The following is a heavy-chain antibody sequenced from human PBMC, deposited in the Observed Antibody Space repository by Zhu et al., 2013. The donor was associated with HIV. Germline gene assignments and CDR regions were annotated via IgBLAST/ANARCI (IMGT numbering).Heavy chain of an antibody. CDR2: ISAYNGNT. CDR1: GYTFTSYG. D-gene: IGHD3-22*01. CDR3: ASSWKEDYYEGLVRDDAFDI. Sequence: QVQLVQSGAEVKKPGASVKVSCKASGYTFTSYGISWVRQAPGQGLEWMGWISAYNGNTNYAQKLQGRVTMTTDTSTSTAYMELRSLRSDDTAVYYCASSWKEDYYEGLVRDDAFDIWGQGDNGHRLF. J-gene: IGHJ3*02. V-gene: IGHV1-18*01.